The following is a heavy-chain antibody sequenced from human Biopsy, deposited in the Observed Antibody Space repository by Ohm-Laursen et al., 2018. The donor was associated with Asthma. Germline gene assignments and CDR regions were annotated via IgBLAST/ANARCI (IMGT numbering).Heavy chain of an antibody. CDR2: ISASGVRT. CDR1: GFAFNNSS. D-gene: IGHD3-22*01. V-gene: IGHV3-23*01. J-gene: IGHJ5*02. Sequence: SLRLSCAASGFAFNNSSMTWVRQAPGKGLEWVSSISASGVRTFYADSVKGRFTVSRDSSRNTLYLQLSTLRVEDTAVDFCAKITTDRQKANNWFDPWGQGTLVTVSS. CDR3: AKITTDRQKANNWFDP.